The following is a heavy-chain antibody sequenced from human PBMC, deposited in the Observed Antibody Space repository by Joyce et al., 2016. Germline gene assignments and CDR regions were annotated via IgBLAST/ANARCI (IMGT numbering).Heavy chain of an antibody. V-gene: IGHV3-30*18. J-gene: IGHJ3*02. Sequence: QVQLVESGGGVVQPGRSLRLSCVASGFTFSSYGMHWVRQAPGKGLEWVAAISYDGSNKYYVDSVKGRFTISRDNSKNTLFLQMNSLRAEDTAVYYCAKDVTGGDFWSGYYHDAFDIWGQGTMVTVSS. CDR1: GFTFSSYG. CDR2: ISYDGSNK. CDR3: AKDVTGGDFWSGYYHDAFDI. D-gene: IGHD3-3*01.